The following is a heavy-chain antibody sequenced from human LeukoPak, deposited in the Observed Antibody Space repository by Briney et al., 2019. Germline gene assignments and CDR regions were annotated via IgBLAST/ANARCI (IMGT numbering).Heavy chain of an antibody. V-gene: IGHV4-59*01. CDR1: GSSINNYY. Sequence: PSETLSLTCTVSGSSINNYYWSWIRQPPGKGLEWIGSIFYSGSTNYNPSLKSRVIISVDTSNNQFSLKMSSVTAADTAVYYCAREDYSGGNNWFDFWGQGTLVTVSS. CDR2: IFYSGST. D-gene: IGHD4-11*01. CDR3: AREDYSGGNNWFDF. J-gene: IGHJ5*01.